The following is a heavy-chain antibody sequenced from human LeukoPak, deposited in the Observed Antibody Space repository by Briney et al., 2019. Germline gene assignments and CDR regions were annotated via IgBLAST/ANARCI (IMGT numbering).Heavy chain of an antibody. CDR2: ISWNSKYI. J-gene: IGHJ3*01. D-gene: IGHD1-26*01. Sequence: GGSLRLSCAGSGFTFYDYAIHWVRHAPGKGLEWVSGISWNSKYIVYADSVKGRFTISRDNAKNSLYLQMNSLRTEDTALYYCARDMRGSSRNDAFDVWGQGTMVTVSS. V-gene: IGHV3-9*01. CDR1: GFTFYDYA. CDR3: ARDMRGSSRNDAFDV.